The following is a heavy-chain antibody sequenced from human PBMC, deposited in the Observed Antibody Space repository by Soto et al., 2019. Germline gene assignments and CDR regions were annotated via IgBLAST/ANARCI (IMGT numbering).Heavy chain of an antibody. V-gene: IGHV1-8*01. Sequence: QVQLVQSGAEVKKPGASVKVSCKASGYTFTSYDINWVRQSTGQGLAWMGWMNPNSGNTVYAQKFQGRVTMTRNTSISTAYMELSSLRSEDTAVYYCARFRTVGAKTPDDYWGQGTLVTVSS. J-gene: IGHJ4*02. D-gene: IGHD1-26*01. CDR2: MNPNSGNT. CDR1: GYTFTSYD. CDR3: ARFRTVGAKTPDDY.